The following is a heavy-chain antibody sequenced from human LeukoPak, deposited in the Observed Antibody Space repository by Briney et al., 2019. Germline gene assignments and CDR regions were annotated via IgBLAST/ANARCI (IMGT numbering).Heavy chain of an antibody. CDR3: ARDSMYAFDI. D-gene: IGHD2-2*01. Sequence: GGSLRLSCAASGFTLSSYSMNWVRQAPGKGVEGISYFSNSSGTISYADSVKGRFTISRDNAKNSLYLQMNSLRAEDTAVDYCARDSMYAFDIWGQGTMVTVSS. CDR2: FSNSSGTI. V-gene: IGHV3-48*01. J-gene: IGHJ3*02. CDR1: GFTLSSYS.